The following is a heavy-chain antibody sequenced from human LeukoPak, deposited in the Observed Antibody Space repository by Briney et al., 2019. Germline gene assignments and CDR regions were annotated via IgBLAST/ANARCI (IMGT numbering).Heavy chain of an antibody. CDR2: IYYSGST. J-gene: IGHJ4*02. Sequence: SETLSLTCTVSGGSISSSSYYWGWIRQPPGKGLEWIGSIYYSGSTYYNPSLKSRVTISVDTSKNQFSLKLSSVTAADTAVYYCARPISMVRGLNYFDYWGQGTLVTVSS. V-gene: IGHV4-39*07. D-gene: IGHD3-10*01. CDR3: ARPISMVRGLNYFDY. CDR1: GGSISSSSYY.